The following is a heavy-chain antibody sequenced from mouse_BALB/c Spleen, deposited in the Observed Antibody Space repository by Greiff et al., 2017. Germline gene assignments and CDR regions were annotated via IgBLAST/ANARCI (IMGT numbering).Heavy chain of an antibody. CDR3: NAWATATTDFDN. CDR1: GFNIKDYY. D-gene: IGHD1-2*01. J-gene: IGHJ2*01. CDR2: IDPENGDT. V-gene: IGHV14-4*02. Sequence: VQLQQSGAELVRSGASVKLSCTASGFNIKDYYMHWVKQRPEQGLEWIGWIDPENGDTEYAPKFQGKATMTADTSSNTAYLQLSSLTSGDTAVYYCNAWATATTDFDNGGQGTTLTVS.